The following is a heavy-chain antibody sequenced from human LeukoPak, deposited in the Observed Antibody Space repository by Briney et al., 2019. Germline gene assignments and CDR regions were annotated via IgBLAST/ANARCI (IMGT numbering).Heavy chain of an antibody. V-gene: IGHV4-34*01. CDR3: ARTHWGFHDAFDI. Sequence: SETLSLTCAVYGGSFSGYYWSWIRQPPGKGLEWIGEINHSGSTNYNPSLKSRVTISVDTSKNQFSLKLSSVTAADTAVYYCARTHWGFHDAFDIWGQGTMVTVSS. D-gene: IGHD7-27*01. J-gene: IGHJ3*02. CDR2: INHSGST. CDR1: GGSFSGYY.